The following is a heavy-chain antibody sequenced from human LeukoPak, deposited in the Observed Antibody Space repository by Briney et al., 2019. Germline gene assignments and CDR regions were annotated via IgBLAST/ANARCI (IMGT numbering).Heavy chain of an antibody. CDR3: ARIYCSSTSCYTGYFDY. V-gene: IGHV1-8*01. Sequence: ASVKVSCKASGYTFTSYDINWVRQATGQGLEWMGWMNPNSGNTGYAQKFQGRVTMTRNTSISTAYMELSSLRSEDTAVYYCARIYCSSTSCYTGYFDYWGQGTLVTVSS. J-gene: IGHJ4*02. CDR1: GYTFTSYD. CDR2: MNPNSGNT. D-gene: IGHD2-2*02.